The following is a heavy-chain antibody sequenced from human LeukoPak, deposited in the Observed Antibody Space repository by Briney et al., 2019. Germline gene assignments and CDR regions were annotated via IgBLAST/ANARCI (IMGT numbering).Heavy chain of an antibody. D-gene: IGHD2-21*02. Sequence: ASVKVSCKASGYTFTSYAMHWVRQAPGQRLECMGWINTGNGNTKYSQKFQGRVTITRDTSASTAYMDLSSLRSEDTAVYYCARNTETAIPLPYYFDYWGQGALVTVSS. J-gene: IGHJ4*02. CDR3: ARNTETAIPLPYYFDY. CDR1: GYTFTSYA. V-gene: IGHV1-3*04. CDR2: INTGNGNT.